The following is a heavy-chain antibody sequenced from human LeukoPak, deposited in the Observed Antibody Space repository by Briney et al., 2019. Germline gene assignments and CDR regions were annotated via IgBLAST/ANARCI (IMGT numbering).Heavy chain of an antibody. CDR3: ARGSVLGSYFDY. CDR1: GGTFNNYA. D-gene: IGHD1-14*01. V-gene: IGHV1-69*13. Sequence: WASVTVTCKTYGGTFNNYAINWVRQAPGQGLEWMGGIIPIFGTANYAQKFQGRVTITADESTSTAYMELSSLRSEDTAVYYCARGSVLGSYFDYWGQGTLVTVSS. CDR2: IIPIFGTA. J-gene: IGHJ4*02.